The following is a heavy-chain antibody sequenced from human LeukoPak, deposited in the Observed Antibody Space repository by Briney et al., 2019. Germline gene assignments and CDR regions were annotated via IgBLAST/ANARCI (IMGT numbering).Heavy chain of an antibody. Sequence: GGSLRLSCAVSGITLSNYGMTWVRQAPGKGLEWVAGLSGSGGSTNYADSVKGRFTISRDNAKNTLYLQMNSLRAEDTAVYFCAKRGVVIRVILVGFHKEAYYFDSWGQGVLVTVSS. CDR2: LSGSGGST. V-gene: IGHV3-23*01. CDR1: GITLSNYG. CDR3: AKRGVVIRVILVGFHKEAYYFDS. J-gene: IGHJ4*02. D-gene: IGHD3-22*01.